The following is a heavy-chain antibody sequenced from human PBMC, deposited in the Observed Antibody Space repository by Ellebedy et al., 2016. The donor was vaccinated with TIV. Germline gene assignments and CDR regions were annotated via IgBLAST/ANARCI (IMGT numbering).Heavy chain of an antibody. V-gene: IGHV3-74*01. D-gene: IGHD1-26*01. CDR1: GFTFSSNW. CDR3: ATERSGSYYNY. CDR2: INSGGSST. Sequence: PGGSLRLSCAASGFTFSSNWMHWVRQAPGKGLVWVSRINSGGSSTSYADSVKGRFTISRDNAKNTVYLQMNSLRLEDTAVYYCATERSGSYYNYWGQGTLVTVSS. J-gene: IGHJ4*02.